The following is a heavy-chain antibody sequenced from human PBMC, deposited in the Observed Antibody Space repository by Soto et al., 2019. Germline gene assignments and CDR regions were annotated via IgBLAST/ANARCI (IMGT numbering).Heavy chain of an antibody. CDR3: AKDAGGSIGNWFDP. J-gene: IGHJ5*02. D-gene: IGHD2-2*01. CDR2: ISWNSGSI. V-gene: IGHV3-9*01. Sequence: GGSPRLSCTASGFTFDDYAMHWVRQAPGKGLEWVSGISWNSGSIGYADSVKGRFTISRDNAKNSLYLQMNSLRAEDTALYYCAKDAGGSIGNWFDPWGQGTLVTVSS. CDR1: GFTFDDYA.